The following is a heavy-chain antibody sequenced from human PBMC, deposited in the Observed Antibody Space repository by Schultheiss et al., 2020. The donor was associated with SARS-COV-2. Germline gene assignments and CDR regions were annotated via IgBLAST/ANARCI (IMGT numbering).Heavy chain of an antibody. CDR2: ISYDGSNK. CDR1: GFTFSSYA. Sequence: GESLKISCAASGFTFSSYAMHWVRQAPGKGLEWVAVISYDGSNKYYADSVKGRFTISRDNSKNTLYLQMNSLRAEDTAVYYCAREVHYYDSSGYFLGFEGAFDIWGQGTMVTVSS. J-gene: IGHJ3*02. CDR3: AREVHYYDSSGYFLGFEGAFDI. D-gene: IGHD3-22*01. V-gene: IGHV3-30*01.